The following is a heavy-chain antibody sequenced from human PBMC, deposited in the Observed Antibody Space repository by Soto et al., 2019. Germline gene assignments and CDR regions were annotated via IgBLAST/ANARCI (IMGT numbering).Heavy chain of an antibody. V-gene: IGHV3-11*03. CDR1: GFTFSDYY. Sequence: GGSLRLSCAASGFTFSDYYMSWIRQAPGKGLEWVSYISSSSSYTNYADSVKGRFTISRDNAKNSLYLQMNSLRAEDTAVYYCARSITDYYDSSGYYDEYWGQGTLVTVSS. CDR2: ISSSSSYT. CDR3: ARSITDYYDSSGYYDEY. D-gene: IGHD3-22*01. J-gene: IGHJ4*02.